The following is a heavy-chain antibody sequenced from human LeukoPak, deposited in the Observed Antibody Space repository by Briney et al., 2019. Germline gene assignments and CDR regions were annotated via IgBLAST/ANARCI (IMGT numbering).Heavy chain of an antibody. CDR1: GYTFTTYG. V-gene: IGHV1-18*01. CDR3: ARDKGAVAGRDY. D-gene: IGHD6-19*01. CDR2: ISAYNGNT. Sequence: ASVKVSCTASGYTFTTYGTSRVRQAPGHGLEWLGWISAYNGNTNYAQKLQGRVTMTTDTSTSTAYMELRSLRSDDTAVYYCARDKGAVAGRDYWGQGTLVTVSS. J-gene: IGHJ4*02.